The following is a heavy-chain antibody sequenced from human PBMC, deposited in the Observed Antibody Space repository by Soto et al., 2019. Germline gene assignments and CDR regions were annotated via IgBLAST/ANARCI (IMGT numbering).Heavy chain of an antibody. CDR1: GFTFSSYA. D-gene: IGHD2-8*01. Sequence: EVQLLESGGGLVQPGGSLRLSCTASGFTFSSYAMSWVRQAPGKELEWVSTISGNSGKTNYAESVKGRFSISRDNSKNTVHLQLDSLKAEDTAVYFCAKLGFVLMELYYFHQWGHGILVTVSS. CDR3: AKLGFVLMELYYFHQ. V-gene: IGHV3-23*01. J-gene: IGHJ4*01. CDR2: ISGNSGKT.